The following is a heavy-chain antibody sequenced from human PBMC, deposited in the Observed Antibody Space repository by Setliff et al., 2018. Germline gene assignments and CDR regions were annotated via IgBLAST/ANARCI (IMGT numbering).Heavy chain of an antibody. J-gene: IGHJ5*02. V-gene: IGHV3-30*03. D-gene: IGHD3-22*01. CDR3: ARGARLYETDHHYYGWLDP. CDR1: GITFKNAW. Sequence: HPGGSLRLSCAASGITFKNAWMSWVRQAPGKGLEWVATLSDDGSNEFYADSVKGRFTVFRDNAKNSLYLQMNNLRAEDTAVYHCARGARLYETDHHYYGWLDPWGQGTLVTVSS. CDR2: LSDDGSNE.